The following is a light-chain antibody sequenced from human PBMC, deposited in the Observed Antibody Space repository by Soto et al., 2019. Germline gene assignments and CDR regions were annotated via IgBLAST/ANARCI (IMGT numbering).Light chain of an antibody. V-gene: IGKV3-20*01. J-gene: IGKJ5*01. CDR1: QSVSSN. CDR2: GTS. CDR3: QQYAGSPQT. Sequence: IVRAQYPATLSVSPGGRATLSRRASQSVSSNLAWYQQKPGQAPRFLIYGTSSRATGVPDRFSGSGSGTDFTLTISRLEPEDFAVYYCQQYAGSPQTFGQGTRPEIK.